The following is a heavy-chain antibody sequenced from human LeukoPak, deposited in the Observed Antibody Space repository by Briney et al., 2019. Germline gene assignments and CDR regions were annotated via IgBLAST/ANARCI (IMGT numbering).Heavy chain of an antibody. J-gene: IGHJ3*02. CDR2: ISGYNGNT. Sequence: ASVKVSCNASGYTLPSYGISCVRQAPGQGLEWMGWISGYNGNTNYAQKLQGRVTMTTDTSTSTAYMELRSLRSDDTAVYYCARDYRVWAGYTVTLRADAFDIWGQGTMVTVSS. V-gene: IGHV1-18*04. CDR3: ARDYRVWAGYTVTLRADAFDI. CDR1: GYTLPSYG. D-gene: IGHD4-17*01.